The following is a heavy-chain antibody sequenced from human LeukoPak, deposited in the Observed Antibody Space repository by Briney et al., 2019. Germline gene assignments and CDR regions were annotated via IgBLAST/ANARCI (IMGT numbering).Heavy chain of an antibody. CDR1: GFTFSNYA. J-gene: IGHJ4*02. V-gene: IGHV3-23*01. CDR2: ISNSGGSA. Sequence: GGSLRLSCGASGFTFSNYAMSWVRQAPGKGLEWLSGISNSGGSAYYADSVKGRFTISRDNSRNTLYLQMNSLRAEDTALYYCAKGLRLGELSSGFDYWGQGTLVTVSS. CDR3: AKGLRLGELSSGFDY. D-gene: IGHD3-16*02.